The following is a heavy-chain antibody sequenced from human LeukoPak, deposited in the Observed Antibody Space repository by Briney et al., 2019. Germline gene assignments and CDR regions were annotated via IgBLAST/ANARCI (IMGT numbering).Heavy chain of an antibody. D-gene: IGHD2-8*01. CDR1: GFTFSSYT. J-gene: IGHJ4*02. Sequence: GGSLRLSCAASGFTFSSYTMNWVRQAPGKGLEWVSSITGDSSYIYYADSLKGRFTISRDNAKNPLYLQMNSLRAEDTAVYYCARFIPAGGVCWGQGTLVTVSS. CDR2: ITGDSSYI. V-gene: IGHV3-21*01. CDR3: ARFIPAGGVC.